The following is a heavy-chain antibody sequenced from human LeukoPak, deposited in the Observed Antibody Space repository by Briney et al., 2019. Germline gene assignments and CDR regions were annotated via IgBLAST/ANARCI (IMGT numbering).Heavy chain of an antibody. J-gene: IGHJ4*02. V-gene: IGHV1-18*01. Sequence: GASVKVSCKASGFGLTDYGISWVRQAPGQGLEWVGWTSGDNTKANNAQKFQDRVFITTATSTSTAYMNLKSLSSDDSAVYYWARAFDQVWGRARRLDSWGQGTLVTVSS. D-gene: IGHD3-16*01. CDR3: ARAFDQVWGRARRLDS. CDR2: TSGDNTKA. CDR1: GFGLTDYG.